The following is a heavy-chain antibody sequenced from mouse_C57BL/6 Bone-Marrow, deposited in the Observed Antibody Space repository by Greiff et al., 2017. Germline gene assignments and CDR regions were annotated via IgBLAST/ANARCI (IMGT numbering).Heavy chain of an antibody. CDR1: GYTFTDYY. J-gene: IGHJ2*01. Sequence: EVKLMESGPVLVKPGASVKMSCKASGYTFTDYYMNWVKQSHGKSLEWIGYINPHNGGTSYNQTFKGKATLTVTKSSSTAYMELRSLTSEDSAVYYCASPLYGSSRDYWGQGTTRTVSS. CDR2: INPHNGGT. CDR3: ASPLYGSSRDY. V-gene: IGHV1-22*01. D-gene: IGHD1-1*01.